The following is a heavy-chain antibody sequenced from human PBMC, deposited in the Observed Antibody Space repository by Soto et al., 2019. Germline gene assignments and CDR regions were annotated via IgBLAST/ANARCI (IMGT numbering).Heavy chain of an antibody. J-gene: IGHJ6*02. Sequence: ASVKVSCKASGYTFTGYYMHWVRQAPGQGLEWMGWINPNSGGTNYAQKFQGRVTMTRDTSISTAYMELSRLRSDDTAVCYCARDLSPPPSTHDSSGYGMDVWGQGTTVTVSS. D-gene: IGHD3-22*01. V-gene: IGHV1-2*02. CDR1: GYTFTGYY. CDR3: ARDLSPPPSTHDSSGYGMDV. CDR2: INPNSGGT.